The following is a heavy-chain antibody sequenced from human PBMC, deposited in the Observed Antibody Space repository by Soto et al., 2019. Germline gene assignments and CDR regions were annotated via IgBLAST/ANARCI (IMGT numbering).Heavy chain of an antibody. Sequence: VPLLESGGGLVQPGGSLRLSCAASGFTFSSYAMSWVRQAPGKGLEWVSAISGSGGSTYYADSVKGRFTISRDNSKNTLYLQMNSLRAEDTAVYYCANRITMVRGPPHYWGQGTLVTVSS. D-gene: IGHD3-10*01. CDR1: GFTFSSYA. V-gene: IGHV3-23*01. CDR3: ANRITMVRGPPHY. J-gene: IGHJ4*02. CDR2: ISGSGGST.